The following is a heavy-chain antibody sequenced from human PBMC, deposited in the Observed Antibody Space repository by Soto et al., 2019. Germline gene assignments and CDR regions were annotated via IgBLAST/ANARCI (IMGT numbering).Heavy chain of an antibody. V-gene: IGHV3-7*01. Sequence: LRLSCAASGFSLSGYWMNWVRQAPGRGLEWVAIIKQDGSERYYVDSVKGRFTISRDNAKNSLYLQMSSLRVEDTALYYCARSSGWLHDYWGQGTLVTVSS. CDR2: IKQDGSER. J-gene: IGHJ4*02. CDR1: GFSLSGYW. CDR3: ARSSGWLHDY. D-gene: IGHD6-19*01.